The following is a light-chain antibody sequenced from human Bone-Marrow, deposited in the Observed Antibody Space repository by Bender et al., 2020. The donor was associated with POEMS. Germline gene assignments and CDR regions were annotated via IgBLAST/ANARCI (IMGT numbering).Light chain of an antibody. J-gene: IGLJ1*01. V-gene: IGLV2-23*02. CDR1: SNDVGKFKF. CDR2: EVA. CDR3: CAFTAINTFAYV. Sequence: QSALTQPVSVSGSPGQSITISCTGTSNDVGKFKFVSWYQQRPGTAPKLIIYEVAKRPSGVSDRFSGFKSGNTASLTVSGLQAEDEAVYFCCAFTAINTFAYVFGTGTTVTVL.